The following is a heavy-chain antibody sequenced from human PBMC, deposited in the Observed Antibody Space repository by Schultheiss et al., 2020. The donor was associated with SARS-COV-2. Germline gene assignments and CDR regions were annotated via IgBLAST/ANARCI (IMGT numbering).Heavy chain of an antibody. CDR3: ATGSSSGGFDY. J-gene: IGHJ4*02. Sequence: GESLKISCAASGFTFGSYGMHWVRQPPGKGLEWVAVISYDGSNKYYADSVKGRFTISRDNSKNTLYLQMNSLRAEDTAVYYCATGSSSGGFDYWGQGTLVTVSS. D-gene: IGHD6-19*01. CDR2: ISYDGSNK. V-gene: IGHV3-30*03. CDR1: GFTFGSYG.